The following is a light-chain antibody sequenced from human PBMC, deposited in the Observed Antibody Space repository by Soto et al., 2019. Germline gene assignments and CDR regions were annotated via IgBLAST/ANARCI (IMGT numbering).Light chain of an antibody. J-gene: IGKJ5*01. CDR1: QGISTY. Sequence: DIQLNQSPSFLSASVGDRVTITCRASQGISTYLAWFQQKPGKAPKLLIYGASTLQSGVPSRFSGSGSGTEFTLAISSLQPEDFATYCGQQVNGYPITVGQGTRLEIK. CDR3: QQVNGYPIT. CDR2: GAS. V-gene: IGKV1-9*01.